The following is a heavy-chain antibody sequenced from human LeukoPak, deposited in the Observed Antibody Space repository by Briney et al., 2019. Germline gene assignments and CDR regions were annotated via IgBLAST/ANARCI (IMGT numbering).Heavy chain of an antibody. CDR2: IKSKTDGGTT. V-gene: IGHV3-15*01. CDR1: GFTFSNAW. Sequence: GGSLRLSCAASGFTFSNAWMRWVRQAPGKGLEWVGRIKSKTDGGTTDYAAPVKGRFTISRDDSKNTLYLQMNSLKTEDTAVYYCTTDVDYYDSSGYPLWYFDLWGRGTLVTVSS. CDR3: TTDVDYYDSSGYPLWYFDL. D-gene: IGHD3-22*01. J-gene: IGHJ2*01.